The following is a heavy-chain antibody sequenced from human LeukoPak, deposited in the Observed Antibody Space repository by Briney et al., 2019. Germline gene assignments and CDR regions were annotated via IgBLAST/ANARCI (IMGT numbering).Heavy chain of an antibody. Sequence: GGSLRLSCAASGFTFSSYAMSWVRQAPGKGLEWVSAISGSGGSTYYADSVKGRFTISRDNSKNTLYLQMNSLRAEDAAVYYCATSPYYYDSSGIEDYWGQGTLVTVSS. CDR3: ATSPYYYDSSGIEDY. CDR1: GFTFSSYA. V-gene: IGHV3-23*01. J-gene: IGHJ4*02. D-gene: IGHD3-22*01. CDR2: ISGSGGST.